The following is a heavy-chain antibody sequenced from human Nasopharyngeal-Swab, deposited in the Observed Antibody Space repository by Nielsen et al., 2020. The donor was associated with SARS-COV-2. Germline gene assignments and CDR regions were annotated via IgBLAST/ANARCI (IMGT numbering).Heavy chain of an antibody. J-gene: IGHJ6*03. CDR2: ISGSGGST. CDR3: ANHRDYGETYYYMDV. D-gene: IGHD4-17*01. CDR1: GFTFSSYA. V-gene: IGHV3-23*01. Sequence: GGSLSLSCAASGFTFSSYAMSWVRQAPGKGLEWVSAISGSGGSTYYADSVKGRFTISRDNSKNTLYLQMNSLRAEDTAVYYCANHRDYGETYYYMDVWGKGTTVTVSS.